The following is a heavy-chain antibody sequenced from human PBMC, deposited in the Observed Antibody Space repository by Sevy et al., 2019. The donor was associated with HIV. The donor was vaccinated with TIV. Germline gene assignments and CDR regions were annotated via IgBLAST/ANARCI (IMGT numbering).Heavy chain of an antibody. D-gene: IGHD6-13*01. CDR3: ARSPPWGNTWLYYFDN. J-gene: IGHJ4*02. Sequence: SETLSLTCTVSGGSISSKNYYWCWLRQPPGKGLEWIGSVYYSGSTYYNPSLKSRVTISARTSKNQFSLTLSSVTAADTAVYYCARSPPWGNTWLYYFDNWGQGTLVTVSS. CDR2: VYYSGST. V-gene: IGHV4-39*01. CDR1: GGSISSKNYY.